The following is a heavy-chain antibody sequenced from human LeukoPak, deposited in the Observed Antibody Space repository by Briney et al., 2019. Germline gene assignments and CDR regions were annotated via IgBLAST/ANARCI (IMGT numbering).Heavy chain of an antibody. V-gene: IGHV4-59*01. CDR1: GGSISSYY. J-gene: IGHJ6*03. Sequence: SETLSLTCTVSGGSISSYYWSWIRQPPGKGLEWIGYIYYSGGTNYNPSLKSRVTISVDRSKNQFSLKLSSVTAADTAVYYCARGGLNYYYYYMDVWGKGTTVTISS. CDR2: IYYSGGT. CDR3: ARGGLNYYYYYMDV.